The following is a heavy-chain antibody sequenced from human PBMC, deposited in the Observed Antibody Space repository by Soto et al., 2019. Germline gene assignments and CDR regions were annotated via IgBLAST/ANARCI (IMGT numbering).Heavy chain of an antibody. Sequence: ASVKVSCKASGYTFTSYGISWVRQAPGQGLEWMGWISAYNGNTNYAQKLQGRVTMTTDTSTSTAYMELRSLRSDDTAVYYCARSQIGHSSSWYFYYYYGMAVWGQGTTVTVSS. CDR1: GYTFTSYG. V-gene: IGHV1-18*01. J-gene: IGHJ6*02. D-gene: IGHD6-13*01. CDR2: ISAYNGNT. CDR3: ARSQIGHSSSWYFYYYYGMAV.